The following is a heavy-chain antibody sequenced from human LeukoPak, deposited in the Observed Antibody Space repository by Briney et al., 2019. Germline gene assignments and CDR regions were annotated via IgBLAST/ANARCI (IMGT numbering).Heavy chain of an antibody. D-gene: IGHD6-13*01. J-gene: IGHJ5*02. V-gene: IGHV3-53*01. CDR2: IYSGGST. CDR1: GFIVSSNY. CDR3: AREEQLDWFDP. Sequence: GGSLRLSCAASGFIVSSNYMSWVRQAPGKGLEWVSVIYSGGSTYHADSVKGRFTISRDNAKNSLYLQMNSLRAEDTAVYYCAREEQLDWFDPWGQGTLVTASS.